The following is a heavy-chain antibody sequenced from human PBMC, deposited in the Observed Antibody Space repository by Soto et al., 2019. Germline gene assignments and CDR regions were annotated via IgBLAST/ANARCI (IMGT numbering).Heavy chain of an antibody. CDR3: AKDRSDYGDSVYYYYYGMDV. V-gene: IGHV3-30*18. CDR2: ISYDGSNK. Sequence: QVKLVESGGGVIQPGRSLTLSCVVSGFTFSGYGMHWVRQAPGKGLEWVAVISYDGSNKYYADSVKGRFTISRDNSKNTLYLQMNSLRAEDTAVYYCAKDRSDYGDSVYYYYYGMDVWGQGTTVTVSS. J-gene: IGHJ6*02. CDR1: GFTFSGYG. D-gene: IGHD4-17*01.